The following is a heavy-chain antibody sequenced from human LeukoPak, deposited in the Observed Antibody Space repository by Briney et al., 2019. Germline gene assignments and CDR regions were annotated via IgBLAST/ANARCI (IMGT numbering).Heavy chain of an antibody. V-gene: IGHV4-30-4*01. J-gene: IGHJ5*02. CDR1: GGSISSGDYY. Sequence: SETLSLTCTVSGGSISSGDYYWSWIRQPPGKGLEWIGYIYYSGSTYYNPSLKSRVTISVDTSKNQFSLKLSSVTAADTAVYYCATEGTGKWFDPWGQGTLVTVSS. CDR3: ATEGTGKWFDP. CDR2: IYYSGST. D-gene: IGHD1-1*01.